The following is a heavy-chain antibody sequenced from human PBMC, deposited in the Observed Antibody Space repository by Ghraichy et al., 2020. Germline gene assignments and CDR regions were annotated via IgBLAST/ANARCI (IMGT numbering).Heavy chain of an antibody. CDR2: IGRNGDVK. V-gene: IGHV3-48*03. CDR1: GFIFSDYE. D-gene: IGHD2-15*01. J-gene: IGHJ4*02. Sequence: LNISCAASGFIFSDYEMNWVRQAPGRGLEWVSNIGRNGDVKHYADSVKGRFIVSRDDANKFLFLEMNSLTVEDTAVYFCATAAFDLWGQGALVTVSS. CDR3: ATAAFDL.